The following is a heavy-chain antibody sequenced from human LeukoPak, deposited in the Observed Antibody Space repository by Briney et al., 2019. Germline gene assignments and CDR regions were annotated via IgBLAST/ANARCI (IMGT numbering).Heavy chain of an antibody. CDR1: GFTFSSYN. V-gene: IGHV3-21*01. J-gene: IGHJ6*03. D-gene: IGHD6-6*01. CDR3: ARASVGYSSSSGYYYYYMDV. CDR2: ISSSSSYI. Sequence: GGSLRLSCAASGFTFSSYNINWVRQAPGKGLEWVSSISSSSSYIYYADSVKGRFTISRDNAKNSLYLQMNSLRAEDTAVYYCARASVGYSSSSGYYYYYMDVWGKGTTVTVSS.